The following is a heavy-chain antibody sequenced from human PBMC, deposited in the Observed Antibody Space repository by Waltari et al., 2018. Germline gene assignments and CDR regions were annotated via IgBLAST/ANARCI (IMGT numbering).Heavy chain of an antibody. V-gene: IGHV3-53*04. J-gene: IGHJ3*01. Sequence: EGLLEESGGGSVQPGGSLRLSCAAYGFSVSMYYMNGVRQAPGQGLEWVSIIYTGGSTYYADSVRGRFTISRHNSQNTLSLEMNSLTSDDTGIYYCARSLGGDAFDLWGQGTMVAVSS. D-gene: IGHD3-16*01. CDR3: ARSLGGDAFDL. CDR2: IYTGGST. CDR1: GFSVSMYY.